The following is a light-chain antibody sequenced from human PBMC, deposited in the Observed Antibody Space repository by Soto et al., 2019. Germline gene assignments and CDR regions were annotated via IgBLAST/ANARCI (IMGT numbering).Light chain of an antibody. CDR3: QQRSNWPST. Sequence: EIVLTQSPATLSLSPGEIATLSCMASQIVSSYLAWYQQKPGQAPRLLIYDASNRATGIPARFSGSGSGTDFTLTISSLEPEDFAVYYCQQRSNWPSTFGQGTRLEIK. CDR1: QIVSSY. V-gene: IGKV3-11*01. CDR2: DAS. J-gene: IGKJ5*01.